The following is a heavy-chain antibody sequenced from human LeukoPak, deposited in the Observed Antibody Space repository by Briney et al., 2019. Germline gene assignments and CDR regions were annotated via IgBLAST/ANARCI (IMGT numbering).Heavy chain of an antibody. Sequence: ASVKVSCKASGYTFTSYYMHWVRQAPGQGLEWMGIINPSGGSTSYAQKFQGRVTMTRDMSTSTVYMELSSLRSEDTAVYYCAREYRNWYYYDSSGYKAFDIWGQGTMVTVSS. CDR2: INPSGGST. V-gene: IGHV1-46*01. J-gene: IGHJ3*02. CDR3: AREYRNWYYYDSSGYKAFDI. CDR1: GYTFTSYY. D-gene: IGHD3-22*01.